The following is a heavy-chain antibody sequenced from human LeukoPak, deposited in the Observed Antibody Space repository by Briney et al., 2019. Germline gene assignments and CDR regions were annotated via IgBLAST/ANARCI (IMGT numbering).Heavy chain of an antibody. CDR1: GYTFTSYG. CDR3: ARVFSYYYGSGSPLHDY. J-gene: IGHJ4*02. V-gene: IGHV1-18*01. Sequence: ASVKVSCKASGYTFTSYGISWVRQAPGQGLEWMGWISAYNGNTNYAQKLQGRVTVTTDTSTSTAYMELSRLRSDDTAVYYCARVFSYYYGSGSPLHDYWGQGTLVTVSS. D-gene: IGHD3-10*01. CDR2: ISAYNGNT.